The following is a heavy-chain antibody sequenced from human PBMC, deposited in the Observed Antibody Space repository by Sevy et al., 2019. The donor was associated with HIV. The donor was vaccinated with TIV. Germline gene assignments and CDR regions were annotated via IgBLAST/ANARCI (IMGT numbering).Heavy chain of an antibody. D-gene: IGHD3-10*01. Sequence: GESLKISCAASGFTFSTYSMNWVRQAPGKGLEWVSYIRSSSSTIYYADSVRGRFTISRDNAKNSLYLQMNSLRADDTAVYYCARVPSTGRYGMDVWGQGTTVTVSS. CDR2: IRSSSSTI. J-gene: IGHJ6*02. CDR1: GFTFSTYS. V-gene: IGHV3-48*01. CDR3: ARVPSTGRYGMDV.